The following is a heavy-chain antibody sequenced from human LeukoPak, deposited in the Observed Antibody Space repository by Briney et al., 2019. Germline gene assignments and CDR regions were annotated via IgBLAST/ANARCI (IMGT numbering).Heavy chain of an antibody. CDR2: IYLSGTT. J-gene: IGHJ3*02. CDR1: GYSISSGYY. D-gene: IGHD5-18*01. CDR3: ARDTSGYSYGYGAFDI. Sequence: SETLSLTCTVSGYSISSGYYWGWFRQPPGKGLEWIGSIYLSGTTYYNPSLKSRVTISVDTSKNQFSLRLSSVTAADTGVYYCARDTSGYSYGYGAFDIWGQGTMVTVSS. V-gene: IGHV4-38-2*02.